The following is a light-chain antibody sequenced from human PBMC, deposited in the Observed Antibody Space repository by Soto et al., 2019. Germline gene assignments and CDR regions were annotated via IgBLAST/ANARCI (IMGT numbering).Light chain of an antibody. CDR3: SSYTSSSYVV. CDR1: SSDVGGYNY. Sequence: QSALTQPASVSGSPGQSITISFTGTSSDVGGYNYVSWYQQHPGKAPKLMIYEVSNRPSGVSNRFSGSKSGNTASLTSSGLQAEDEADYYCSSYTSSSYVVFGGGTKLTVL. J-gene: IGLJ2*01. V-gene: IGLV2-14*01. CDR2: EVS.